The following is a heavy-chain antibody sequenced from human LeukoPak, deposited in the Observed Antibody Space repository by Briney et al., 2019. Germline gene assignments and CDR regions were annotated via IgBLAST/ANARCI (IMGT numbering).Heavy chain of an antibody. CDR3: ARKRSDFWSGYGSGAFDI. Sequence: TSETLSLTCTVSGGSISSYYWSWIRQPPGKGLEWIGEINHSGSTNYNPSLKSRVTISVDTSKNQFSLKLSSVTAADTAVYYCARKRSDFWSGYGSGAFDIWGQGTMVTVSS. J-gene: IGHJ3*02. V-gene: IGHV4-34*01. CDR1: GGSISSYY. D-gene: IGHD3-3*01. CDR2: INHSGST.